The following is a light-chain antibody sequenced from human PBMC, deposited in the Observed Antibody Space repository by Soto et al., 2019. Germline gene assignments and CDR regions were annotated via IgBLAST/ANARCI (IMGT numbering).Light chain of an antibody. CDR3: QQHNQWPIT. CDR1: QSAGNC. J-gene: IGKJ5*01. CDR2: YIS. Sequence: EIVMTHSPATLSVSPGERASLSCRASQSAGNCLAWYQQKPGQAPRLLIYYISTRATGIPARFSGSGSGTEFTLTINSLQSEDSAVYYCQQHNQWPITFGHGTRLEIK. V-gene: IGKV3D-15*01.